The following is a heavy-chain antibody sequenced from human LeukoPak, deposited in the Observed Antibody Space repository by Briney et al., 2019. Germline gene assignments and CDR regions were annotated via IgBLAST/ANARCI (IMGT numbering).Heavy chain of an antibody. CDR3: AKGLSATIPRPDY. Sequence: GGSLSLSCAPAGFIFTNYATRWVRHAPGEGLEWVSGISGCGGSTYYADSVKGRFTISRDNSKNTLYLQMNSLRVEDTAVYYCAKGLSATIPRPDYWGQGTLVTVSS. CDR1: GFIFTNYA. V-gene: IGHV3-23*01. D-gene: IGHD5-12*01. J-gene: IGHJ4*02. CDR2: ISGCGGST.